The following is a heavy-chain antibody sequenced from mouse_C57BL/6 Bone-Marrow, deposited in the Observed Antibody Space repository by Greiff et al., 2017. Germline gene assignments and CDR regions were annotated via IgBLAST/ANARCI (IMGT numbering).Heavy chain of an antibody. D-gene: IGHD2-4*01. CDR2: IDPENGDT. Sequence: EVQLQQSGAELVRPGASVKLSCTASGFNIKDDYMHWVKQRPEQGLEWIGWIDPENGDTENASKFQGKATITADTSSNTAYLQLSSLTSEDTAVYYCTTYSIYYDYDAWFAYWGQGTRVTVSA. CDR1: GFNIKDDY. CDR3: TTYSIYYDYDAWFAY. V-gene: IGHV14-4*01. J-gene: IGHJ3*01.